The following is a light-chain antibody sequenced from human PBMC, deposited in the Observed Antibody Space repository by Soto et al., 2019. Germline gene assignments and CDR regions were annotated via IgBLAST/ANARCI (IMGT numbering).Light chain of an antibody. Sequence: DIQMTQSPSSLSASVGDRVTITCRAGQSISSYLNWYQQKPGKAPKLLIYAASSLPSGVPSRFSGSGSGTDFTLTISSLQPEDFATYYCQQSYSTLRWTFGQGTKVEIK. CDR3: QQSYSTLRWT. J-gene: IGKJ1*01. CDR2: AAS. V-gene: IGKV1-39*01. CDR1: QSISSY.